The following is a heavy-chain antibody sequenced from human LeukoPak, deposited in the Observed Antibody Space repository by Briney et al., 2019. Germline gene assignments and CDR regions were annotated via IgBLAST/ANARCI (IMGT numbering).Heavy chain of an antibody. CDR1: GFTFTSYW. V-gene: IGHV3-74*01. D-gene: IGHD3-22*01. J-gene: IGHJ4*02. CDR2: INPDGSTT. Sequence: GGYLRLSCAASGFTFTSYWMHWVRQTPGKGLEWVSRINPDGSTTTYADSVKGRFTISRDNAKNTVYLQMNSLRAEDTAVYYCARGLYYYDSSGYLYYWGQGTLVTVSS. CDR3: ARGLYYYDSSGYLYY.